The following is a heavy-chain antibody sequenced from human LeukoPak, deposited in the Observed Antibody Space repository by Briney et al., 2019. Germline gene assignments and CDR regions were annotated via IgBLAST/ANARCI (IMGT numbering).Heavy chain of an antibody. Sequence: SVTVSCKASGGTFSSYAISWVRQAPGQGLEWMGGIIPIFGTANYAQKFQGGVTITADESTSTAYMELSSLRSEDTAVYYCARGPQDRYPVVTNYFDYWGQGTLVTVSS. CDR1: GGTFSSYA. D-gene: IGHD4-23*01. CDR2: IIPIFGTA. J-gene: IGHJ4*02. V-gene: IGHV1-69*13. CDR3: ARGPQDRYPVVTNYFDY.